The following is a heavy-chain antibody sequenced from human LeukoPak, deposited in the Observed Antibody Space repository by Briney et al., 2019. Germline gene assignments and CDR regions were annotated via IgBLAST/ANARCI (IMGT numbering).Heavy chain of an antibody. Sequence: GASVKVSCKASGYTFTSYDINWVRQAPGQGLEWMGRIIPILGIANYAQKFQGRVTITADKSTSTAYMELSSLRSEDTAVYYCARDDYIWEPTHLDYWGQGTLVTVSS. CDR3: ARDDYIWEPTHLDY. D-gene: IGHD3-16*01. CDR2: IIPILGIA. CDR1: GYTFTSYD. V-gene: IGHV1-69*04. J-gene: IGHJ4*02.